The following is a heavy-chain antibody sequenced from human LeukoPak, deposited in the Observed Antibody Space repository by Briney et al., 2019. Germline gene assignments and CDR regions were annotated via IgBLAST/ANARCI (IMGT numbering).Heavy chain of an antibody. CDR2: IIPSTGLV. V-gene: IGHV1-69*04. J-gene: IGHJ4*02. Sequence: SVKVSCKASGGSFSSYAISWARQAPGQGLEWMGRIIPSTGLVNYAQKFQGRVTITADKSTTTAYMELSRLTSEDTAVYYCARVLYWGQGTLVTVSS. CDR1: GGSFSSYA. CDR3: ARVLY.